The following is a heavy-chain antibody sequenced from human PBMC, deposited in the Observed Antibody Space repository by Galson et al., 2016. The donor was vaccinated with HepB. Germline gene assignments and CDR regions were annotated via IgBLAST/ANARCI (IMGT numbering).Heavy chain of an antibody. Sequence: SLRLSCAASGFIFSDYAMHWVRQAPGRGLEWVAVISYDGTDKYYGESAKGRFTISRDNAKNSLYLQMNSLRAEDTAVYYYARARNFGVVIIRDYYYCMDGWGQGTTVTVSS. J-gene: IGHJ6*02. CDR1: GFIFSDYA. V-gene: IGHV3-30*04. CDR2: ISYDGTDK. CDR3: ARARNFGVVIIRDYYYCMDG. D-gene: IGHD3-3*01.